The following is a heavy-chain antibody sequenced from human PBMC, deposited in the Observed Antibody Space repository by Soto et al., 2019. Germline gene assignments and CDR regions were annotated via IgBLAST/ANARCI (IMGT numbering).Heavy chain of an antibody. CDR2: IWYDGSNK. D-gene: IGHD2-2*01. CDR1: GFTFSSYG. J-gene: IGHJ6*02. CDR3: AKGASMYQLLFGGMDV. V-gene: IGHV3-33*06. Sequence: QVQLVESGGGVVQPGRSLRLSCAASGFTFSSYGMHWVRQAPGKGLEWVAVIWYDGSNKYYADSVKGRFTISRDNSKNTLYLQMNSLRAEDTAVYYCAKGASMYQLLFGGMDVWGQGTTVTVSS.